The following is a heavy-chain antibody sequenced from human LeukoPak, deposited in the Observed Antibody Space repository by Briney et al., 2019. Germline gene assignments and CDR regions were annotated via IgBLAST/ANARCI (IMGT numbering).Heavy chain of an antibody. J-gene: IGHJ4*02. D-gene: IGHD2-21*02. CDR3: ARHALATVTDPSFDY. CDR2: LYHSGST. V-gene: IGHV4-39*01. CDR1: GGSISTPGYY. Sequence: SETLSLTCTVSGGSISTPGYYWGWIRQPPGKGLEWIGSLYHSGSTYYKPSLKSRATISVDKSKNQCSLKLRSVTAADTAVYYCARHALATVTDPSFDYWGQGTLVTVSP.